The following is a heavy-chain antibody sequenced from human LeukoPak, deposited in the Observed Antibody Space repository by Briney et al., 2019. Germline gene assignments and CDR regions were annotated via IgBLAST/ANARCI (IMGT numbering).Heavy chain of an antibody. D-gene: IGHD5-24*01. V-gene: IGHV3-43*01. J-gene: IGHJ3*02. CDR3: AKENRDGYNWGAFDI. CDR1: GFTFDDYT. CDR2: ISWDGGST. Sequence: PGGSLRLSCAASGFTFDDYTMHWVRQAPGKGLEWVSLISWDGGSTYYADSVKGRFTISRDNSKNSLYLQMNSLRTEDTALYYCAKENRDGYNWGAFDIWGQGTMVTVSS.